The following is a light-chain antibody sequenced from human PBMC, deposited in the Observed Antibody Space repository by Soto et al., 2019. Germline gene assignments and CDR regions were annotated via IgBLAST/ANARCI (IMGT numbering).Light chain of an antibody. Sequence: QSVLTQPPSVAGAPGQRVTMSCTGSNSNIGAGNDVHWYEQFPGTAPRLVIYGNTNRPSGVPDRFSGSKSGTSASLAITGLQAEDEAEYYCQSYASSLSGLWVFGGGTKLTVL. CDR1: NSNIGAGND. CDR3: QSYASSLSGLWV. J-gene: IGLJ3*02. CDR2: GNT. V-gene: IGLV1-40*01.